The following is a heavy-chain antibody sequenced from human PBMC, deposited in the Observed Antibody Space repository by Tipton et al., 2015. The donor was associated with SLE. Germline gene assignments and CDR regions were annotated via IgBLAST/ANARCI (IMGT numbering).Heavy chain of an antibody. CDR1: DYSISGGYY. Sequence: TLSLTCAVSDYSISGGYYWGWFRQPPGKGLEWIASVYHSGSTYYNPSLKSRVTISIDTSKNQFSLKLTSLTAADTAVYYCARSGYGSGNAAFDIWGQGTVVTVSS. CDR2: VYHSGST. D-gene: IGHD6-19*01. CDR3: ARSGYGSGNAAFDI. J-gene: IGHJ3*02. V-gene: IGHV4-38-2*01.